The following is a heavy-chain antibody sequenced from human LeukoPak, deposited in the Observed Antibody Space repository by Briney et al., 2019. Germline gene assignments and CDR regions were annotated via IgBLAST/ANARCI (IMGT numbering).Heavy chain of an antibody. D-gene: IGHD2/OR15-2a*01. V-gene: IGHV3-74*01. Sequence: GGSLRLSCAASGFTFSSYLMHWVRQAPGKGLVWVSRINSDGSSTSYADSVKGRFTISRDNAKNTLYLQMNSLRAEDTAVYYCARSTRRPYYYYFGMDVWGQGTTVTVSS. CDR3: ARSTRRPYYYYFGMDV. J-gene: IGHJ6*02. CDR2: INSDGSST. CDR1: GFTFSSYL.